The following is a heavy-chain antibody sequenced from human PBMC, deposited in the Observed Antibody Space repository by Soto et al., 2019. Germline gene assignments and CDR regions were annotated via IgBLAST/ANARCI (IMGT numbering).Heavy chain of an antibody. J-gene: IGHJ4*02. CDR2: ISGSGGGT. CDR3: AKEKYSSGPPCFDY. V-gene: IGHV3-23*01. CDR1: GFTFSTYA. D-gene: IGHD6-19*01. Sequence: GGSLRLSCAASGFTFSTYAMTWVRQAPGKGLEWVSAISGSGGGTYYADSVKGRFTISRDNSKNMLYLQMNSLRAEDTAVYYCAKEKYSSGPPCFDYWGQGTLVTVSS.